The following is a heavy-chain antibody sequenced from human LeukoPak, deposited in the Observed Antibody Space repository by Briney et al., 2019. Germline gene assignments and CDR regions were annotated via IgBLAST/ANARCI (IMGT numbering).Heavy chain of an antibody. CDR2: IWYDGSYK. CDR3: VRSVGATHPGDY. Sequence: GGSLRLSCSASGFTFSSYAMHWVRQAPGKGLEWVAVIWYDGSYKYYADSVKGRFSISRDNSKNTLFLQMNSLIAEDTAVYYCVRSVGATHPGDYWGQGTLVTVSS. V-gene: IGHV3-33*08. D-gene: IGHD1-26*01. J-gene: IGHJ4*02. CDR1: GFTFSSYA.